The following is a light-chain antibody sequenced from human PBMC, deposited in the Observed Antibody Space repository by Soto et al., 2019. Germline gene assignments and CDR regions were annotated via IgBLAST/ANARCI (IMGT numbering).Light chain of an antibody. CDR2: GAS. V-gene: IGKV3-15*01. CDR3: QQYGSSGT. J-gene: IGKJ1*01. CDR1: QRLSSN. Sequence: EIVLTQSPVTLSVSPGERVTLSCRASQRLSSNLAWYQQRPGQAPRLLIYGASIRATDIPARFSGSGSGTEFTLTIGSLQSEDFAVYYCQQYGSSGTFGQGTKVDIK.